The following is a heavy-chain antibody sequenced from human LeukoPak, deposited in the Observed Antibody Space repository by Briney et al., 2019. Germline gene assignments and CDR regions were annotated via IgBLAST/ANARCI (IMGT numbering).Heavy chain of an antibody. J-gene: IGHJ5*02. D-gene: IGHD5-12*01. V-gene: IGHV1-18*01. CDR2: ISAYNGNT. CDR3: ARFDIVATREQFDP. Sequence: ASVKVSCKASGYTFTSYDISWVRQAPGQGLEWMGWISAYNGNTNYAQNLQGRVTMTTDTSTSTAYMELTSLRSDDTAVYYCARFDIVATREQFDPWGQGTLVTVS. CDR1: GYTFTSYD.